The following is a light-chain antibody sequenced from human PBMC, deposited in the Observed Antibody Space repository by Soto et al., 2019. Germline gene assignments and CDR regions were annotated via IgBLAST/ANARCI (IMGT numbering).Light chain of an antibody. J-gene: IGKJ1*01. CDR1: QSISSW. V-gene: IGKV1-5*01. CDR2: DAS. CDR3: QQYNSYSLT. Sequence: IQMTPSPSPLSASVGDKVTITFPASQSISSWLAWYQQKPGKAPKLLIYDASSLESGVPSRFSGSGSGTEFTLTISSLQPDDFATYYCQQYNSYSLTFGQGTKVDIK.